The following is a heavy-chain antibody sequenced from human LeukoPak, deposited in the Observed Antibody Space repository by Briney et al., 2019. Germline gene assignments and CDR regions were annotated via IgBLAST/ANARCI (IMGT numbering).Heavy chain of an antibody. CDR2: IYSGGST. CDR3: AKDRTVGASYWYFDL. V-gene: IGHV3-53*01. D-gene: IGHD1-26*01. CDR1: GFTVSSNY. J-gene: IGHJ2*01. Sequence: PGGSLRLSCAASGFTVSSNYMSWVRQAPGKGLKWVSVIYSGGSTYYADSVKGRFTISRDNSKNTLYLQMNSLRAEDTAVYYCAKDRTVGASYWYFDLWGRGTLVTVSS.